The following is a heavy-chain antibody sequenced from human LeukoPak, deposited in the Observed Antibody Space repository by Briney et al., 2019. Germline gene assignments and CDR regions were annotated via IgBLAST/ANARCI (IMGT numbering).Heavy chain of an antibody. CDR2: IIPMFDSS. V-gene: IGHV1-69*13. CDR3: ARDLARSVIRYSGSPDY. D-gene: IGHD1-26*01. J-gene: IGHJ4*02. Sequence: SVKVSCKASGGTFSSYAISWVRQAPGQGLEWMGGIIPMFDSSNYAQKFQGRVTITADESTSTAYMELSSLRSEDTAVYYCARDLARSVIRYSGSPDYWGQGTLVTVSS. CDR1: GGTFSSYA.